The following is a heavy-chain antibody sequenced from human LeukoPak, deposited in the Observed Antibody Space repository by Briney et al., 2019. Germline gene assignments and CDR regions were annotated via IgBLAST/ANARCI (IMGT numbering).Heavy chain of an antibody. CDR1: GFTFSSVG. Sequence: RGSLRLSCAASGFTFSSVGMHWGRQAPGPGLEWVAFIRYDGSNKYYADSVKGRFTISRDNSKNTLSLQMSSLRAEDTALYYCTKDLRYYYADNHSEMDEHDYWGQGTLVTVSS. J-gene: IGHJ4*02. V-gene: IGHV3-30*02. CDR3: TKDLRYYYADNHSEMDEHDY. D-gene: IGHD4-23*01. CDR2: IRYDGSNK.